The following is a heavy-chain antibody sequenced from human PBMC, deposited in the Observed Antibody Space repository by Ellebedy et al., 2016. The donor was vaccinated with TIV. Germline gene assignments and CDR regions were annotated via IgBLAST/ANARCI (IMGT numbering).Heavy chain of an antibody. J-gene: IGHJ4*02. CDR1: GYNFINYG. D-gene: IGHD1-26*01. CDR2: INASGGST. V-gene: IGHV1-46*04. CDR3: ATASRWVGAESFGLGYYFDY. Sequence: AASVKVSCKCSGYNFINYGISWVRQAPGQGLEWMGIINASGGSTSYAQTLQGRVTMTRDTSTSTVYMELSSLRYEDPAVYYCATASRWVGAESFGLGYYFDYWGQGTLVTVSS.